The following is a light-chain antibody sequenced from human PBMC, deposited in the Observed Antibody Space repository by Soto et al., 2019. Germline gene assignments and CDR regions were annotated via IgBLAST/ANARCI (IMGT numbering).Light chain of an antibody. CDR3: NSYAGINNFRV. Sequence: QSALTQPPSASGSPGQSVTISCTGTSSDVGGYNYVSWYQQHPGKAPKLMIYEVSKRPSGVPDRFSGSKSGNTASLTVSGLQAEDEADYYCNSYAGINNFRVFGTGTQLTVL. CDR2: EVS. J-gene: IGLJ1*01. CDR1: SSDVGGYNY. V-gene: IGLV2-8*01.